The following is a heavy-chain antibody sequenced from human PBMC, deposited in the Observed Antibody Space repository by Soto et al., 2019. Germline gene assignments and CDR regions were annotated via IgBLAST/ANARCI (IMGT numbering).Heavy chain of an antibody. V-gene: IGHV4-4*07. CDR1: GGSISSYY. CDR2: IYTSGST. J-gene: IGHJ5*02. CDR3: ARDGEQCSSTSCYTGGWFDP. D-gene: IGHD2-2*02. Sequence: PSETLSVTCTVSGGSISSYYWSWILQPAGQGLEWIGRIYTSGSTNYNPSLKSRVTMSVDTSKNQFSLKLSSVTAADTAVYYCARDGEQCSSTSCYTGGWFDPWGQGTLVTVSS.